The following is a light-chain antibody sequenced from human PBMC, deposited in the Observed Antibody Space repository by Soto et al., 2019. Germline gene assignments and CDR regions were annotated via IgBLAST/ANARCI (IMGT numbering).Light chain of an antibody. CDR2: DAS. CDR3: QQYNSYPT. V-gene: IGKV1-5*01. J-gene: IGKJ1*01. CDR1: QSISSW. Sequence: DIQMTQSPSTLSASVGDRVTITCRASQSISSWLAWYQQKPGKAPKLLTYDASSLESGVPSRFSGSGSGTEFTLTISSLQPDDFATYYCQQYNSYPTFGQGTKVDIK.